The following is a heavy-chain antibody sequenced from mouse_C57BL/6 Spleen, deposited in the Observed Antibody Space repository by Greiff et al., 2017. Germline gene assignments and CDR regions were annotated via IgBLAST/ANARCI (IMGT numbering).Heavy chain of an antibody. D-gene: IGHD1-1*01. Sequence: QVQLQQSGAELVKPGASVKMSCKASGYTFTSYWITWVKQRPGQGLEWIGDIYPGSGSTNYNEKFKSKATLTVDTSSSTAYMQLSSLTSEDSAVYYCARDYDGSSHYFDYWGQGTTLTVSS. CDR2: IYPGSGST. J-gene: IGHJ2*01. CDR3: ARDYDGSSHYFDY. CDR1: GYTFTSYW. V-gene: IGHV1-55*01.